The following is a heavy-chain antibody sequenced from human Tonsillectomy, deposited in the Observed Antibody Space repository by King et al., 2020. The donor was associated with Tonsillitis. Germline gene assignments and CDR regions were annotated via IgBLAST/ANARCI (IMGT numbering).Heavy chain of an antibody. CDR3: AREGHFGVVKRWLDP. J-gene: IGHJ5*02. V-gene: IGHV3-33*01. CDR2: IWYDGSNE. CDR1: GFTFSTYA. D-gene: IGHD3-3*01. Sequence: VQLVESGGGVVQPGRSLRLSCSASGFTFSTYAMHWVRQAPGKGLEWVALIWYDGSNEHYADSVKGRFTISSDNFKNTLDLQMNSLRAEDTAVYYCAREGHFGVVKRWLDPWGQGTLVTVSS.